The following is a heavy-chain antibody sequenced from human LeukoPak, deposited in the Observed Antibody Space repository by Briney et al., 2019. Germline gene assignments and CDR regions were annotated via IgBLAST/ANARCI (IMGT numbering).Heavy chain of an antibody. J-gene: IGHJ3*02. D-gene: IGHD6-13*01. CDR2: IYYSGST. CDR3: ARDSSSWDAFDI. CDR1: GGSFSGYY. V-gene: IGHV4-34*01. Sequence: TSETLSLTCAVYGGSFSGYYWSWIRQPPGKGLEWIGSIYYSGSTYYNPSLKSRVTISVDTSKNQFSLKLSSVTAADTAVYYCARDSSSWDAFDIWGQGTMVTVSS.